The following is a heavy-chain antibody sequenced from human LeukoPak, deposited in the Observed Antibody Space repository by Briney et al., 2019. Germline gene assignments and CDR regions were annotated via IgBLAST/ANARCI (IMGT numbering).Heavy chain of an antibody. CDR3: ARSDSSGWYKYFQH. J-gene: IGHJ1*01. V-gene: IGHV3-53*01. D-gene: IGHD6-19*01. CDR2: IYSGGST. Sequence: GGSLRLSYAASGFTVSSNYMSWVRQAPGKGLEWVSVIYSGGSTYYADSVKGRFTISRDNSKNTLYLQMNSLRAEDTAVYYCARSDSSGWYKYFQHWGQGTLVTVSS. CDR1: GFTVSSNY.